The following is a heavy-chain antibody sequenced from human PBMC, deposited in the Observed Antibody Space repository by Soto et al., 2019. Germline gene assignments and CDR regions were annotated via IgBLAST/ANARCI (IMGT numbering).Heavy chain of an antibody. V-gene: IGHV3-33*01. CDR1: GFTFSSYG. CDR2: IWYDGSNK. Sequence: QVQLVESGGGVVQPGRSLRLSCAASGFTFSSYGMHWVRQAPGKGLEWVAVIWYDGSNKYYADSVKGRFTISRDNSKNTXFLQMNSLRAEDTAVYYCARDVVVAATGYYYYGMDVWGQGTTVTVSS. J-gene: IGHJ6*02. CDR3: ARDVVVAATGYYYYGMDV. D-gene: IGHD2-15*01.